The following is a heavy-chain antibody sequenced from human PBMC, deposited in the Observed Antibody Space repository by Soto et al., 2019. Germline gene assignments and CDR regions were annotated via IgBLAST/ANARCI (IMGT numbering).Heavy chain of an antibody. V-gene: IGHV4-4*07. Sequence: PSGTLSLTCTVSGGSISSYYWSWIRQPAGKGLEWIGRIYTSGSTNYNPSLKSRVTMSVDTSKNQFSLKLSSVTAADTAVYYCAREGADYDFWSGHPWYYYYGMDVWGQGTTVSVSS. CDR2: IYTSGST. J-gene: IGHJ6*02. CDR1: GGSISSYY. D-gene: IGHD3-3*01. CDR3: AREGADYDFWSGHPWYYYYGMDV.